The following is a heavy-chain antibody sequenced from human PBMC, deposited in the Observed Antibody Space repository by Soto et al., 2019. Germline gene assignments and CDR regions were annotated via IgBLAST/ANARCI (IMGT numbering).Heavy chain of an antibody. D-gene: IGHD6-19*01. J-gene: IGHJ3*02. CDR2: ISSSSSTI. CDR1: GFTFSSYS. Sequence: GGSLRLSCAASGFTFSSYSMNWVRQAPGKGLEWVSYISSSSSTIYYADSVKGRFTISRDNAKNSLYLQMNSLRDEDTAVYYCAREEGWGYSSGWGAFDIWGQGTMVTVSS. CDR3: AREEGWGYSSGWGAFDI. V-gene: IGHV3-48*02.